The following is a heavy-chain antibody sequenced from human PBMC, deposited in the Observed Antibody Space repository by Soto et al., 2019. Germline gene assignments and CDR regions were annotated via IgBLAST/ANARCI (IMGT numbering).Heavy chain of an antibody. CDR2: IYPGDSDT. D-gene: IGHD3-22*01. J-gene: IGHJ6*02. CDR1: GYSFTSYW. V-gene: IGHV5-51*01. CDR3: ARVWYDSSGYYFYGMDV. Sequence: ESLKISCKCSGYSFTSYWIGWVLQMPGKGLEWMGIIYPGDSDTRYSPSFQGQVTISADKSISTAYLQWSSLKASDTAMYYCARVWYDSSGYYFYGMDVWGQGTTVTVSS.